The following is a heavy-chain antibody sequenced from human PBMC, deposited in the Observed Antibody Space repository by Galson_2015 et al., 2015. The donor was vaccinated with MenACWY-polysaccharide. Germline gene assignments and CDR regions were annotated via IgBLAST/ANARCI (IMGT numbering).Heavy chain of an antibody. CDR3: ARDNSGDYYDRSGYFDC. CDR2: LSWDGSTA. J-gene: IGHJ4*02. V-gene: IGHV3-43*01. CDR1: GFTFDDHT. Sequence: SLRLSCAASGFTFDDHTMHWVRQAPGKGLQWVSLLSWDGSTAYYADAVQGRFTISRDNGKNSLYLPMSSLRNEDTAFYFCARDNSGDYYDRSGYFDCWGQGTLVTVSS. D-gene: IGHD3-22*01.